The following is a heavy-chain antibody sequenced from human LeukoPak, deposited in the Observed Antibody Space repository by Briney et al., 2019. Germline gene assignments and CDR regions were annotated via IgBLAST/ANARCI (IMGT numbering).Heavy chain of an antibody. CDR1: GGSISSSSYY. J-gene: IGHJ3*02. D-gene: IGHD3-10*01. CDR2: IYYSGST. Sequence: PSETLSLTCTVFGGSISSSSYYWGWIRQPPGKGLEWIGSIYYSGSTYYNPSLKSRVTISVDTSKNQFSLKLSSVTAADTAVYYCASKRGFRYDAFDIWGQGTMVTVSS. V-gene: IGHV4-39*01. CDR3: ASKRGFRYDAFDI.